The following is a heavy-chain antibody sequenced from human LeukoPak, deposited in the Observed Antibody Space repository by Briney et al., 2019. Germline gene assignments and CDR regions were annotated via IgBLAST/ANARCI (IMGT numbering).Heavy chain of an antibody. CDR2: MNPNSGNT. Sequence: ASVKVSCKASGYTFTSYDINWVRQATGQGLEWMGWMNPNSGNTGYAQKFQGRATITRNTSISTAYMELSSLRSEDTAVYYCARGRGGGATSRDDYWGQGTLVTVSS. CDR1: GYTFTSYD. V-gene: IGHV1-8*03. D-gene: IGHD1-26*01. J-gene: IGHJ4*02. CDR3: ARGRGGGATSRDDY.